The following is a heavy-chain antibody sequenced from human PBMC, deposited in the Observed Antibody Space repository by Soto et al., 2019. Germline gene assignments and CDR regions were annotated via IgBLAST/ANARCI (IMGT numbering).Heavy chain of an antibody. CDR2: ISYDGNNK. D-gene: IGHD3-10*01. Sequence: QAQLVESGGGVVQPGRSLRLSCAASGFTFSNYGMHWVRQAPGKGLEWVVVISYDGNNKYYADSVKGRFTISRDNSKSTLYLQMNSLRAEDTAVYYCARVGSGSYGSAFDIWGQGTMVTVSS. CDR3: ARVGSGSYGSAFDI. CDR1: GFTFSNYG. V-gene: IGHV3-30*03. J-gene: IGHJ3*02.